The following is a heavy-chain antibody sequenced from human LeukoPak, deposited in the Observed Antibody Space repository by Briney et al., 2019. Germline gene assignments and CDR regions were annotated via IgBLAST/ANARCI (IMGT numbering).Heavy chain of an antibody. J-gene: IGHJ4*02. D-gene: IGHD1-14*01. CDR2: INHSGST. Sequence: SEALSLTCAVYGGSFSGYYWSWIRQPPGKGLEWIGEINHSGSTNYNPSLKSRVTISVDTSKNQFSLKLSSVTAADTAVYYCARGRYNFDYWGQGTLVTVSS. CDR1: GGSFSGYY. V-gene: IGHV4-34*01. CDR3: ARGRYNFDY.